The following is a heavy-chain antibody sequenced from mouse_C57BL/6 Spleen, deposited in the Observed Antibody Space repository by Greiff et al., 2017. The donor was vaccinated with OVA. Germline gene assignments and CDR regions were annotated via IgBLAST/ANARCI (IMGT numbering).Heavy chain of an antibody. CDR1: GYTFTSYW. D-gene: IGHD2-3*01. V-gene: IGHV1-72*01. CDR2: IDPNSGGT. Sequence: QVQLKQPGAELVKPGASVKLSCKASGYTFTSYWMHWVKQRPGRGLGWIGRIDPNSGGTKYNEKFKSKATLTVDKPSSTAYMQLSSLTSEDSAVYYCARDGYYLYAMDYWGQGTSVTVSS. CDR3: ARDGYYLYAMDY. J-gene: IGHJ4*01.